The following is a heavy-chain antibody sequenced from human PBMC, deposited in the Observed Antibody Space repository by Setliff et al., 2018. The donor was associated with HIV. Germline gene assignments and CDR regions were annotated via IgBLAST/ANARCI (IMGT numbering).Heavy chain of an antibody. Sequence: GSLRLSCAVSGFTFSSKAMHWVRQAPGKGLEWVAVISYDGSNKYYADSVKGRFTISRDDSKDTLYLQMNSLRVDDTAVYYCAKMKVADYYFYYYYMDVWGKGTTVTVSS. J-gene: IGHJ6*03. V-gene: IGHV3-30*04. CDR1: GFTFSSKA. CDR3: AKMKVADYYFYYYYMDV. CDR2: ISYDGSNK. D-gene: IGHD2-15*01.